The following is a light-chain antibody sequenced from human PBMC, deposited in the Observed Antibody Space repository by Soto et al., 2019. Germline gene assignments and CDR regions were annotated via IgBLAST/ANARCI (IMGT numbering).Light chain of an antibody. CDR2: LAS. CDR1: QTISRY. V-gene: IGKV1-39*01. Sequence: DIQMTQSPSSVSASVGDRVSITCRASQTISRYLNWYQQKPGKAPKLLIYLASSLQSGVSSRFSGSASGTDFTLTISSLQPEDSATYYCQQSYNTPTFGGGTMVEIK. J-gene: IGKJ4*01. CDR3: QQSYNTPT.